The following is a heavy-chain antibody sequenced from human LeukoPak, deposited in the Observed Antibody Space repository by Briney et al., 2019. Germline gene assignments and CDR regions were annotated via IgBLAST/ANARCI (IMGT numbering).Heavy chain of an antibody. D-gene: IGHD6-19*01. CDR2: INPNSGGT. J-gene: IGHJ5*02. CDR3: ALYSSGLFDP. CDR1: GYTFTGYY. V-gene: IGHV1-2*02. Sequence: ASVTVSCKASGYTFTGYYMHWVRQAPGQGLEYMGWINPNSGGTNYVQKFQGRVTMTRDTSISTAYMELSRLRSDDTAVYYCALYSSGLFDPWGQGTLVTVSS.